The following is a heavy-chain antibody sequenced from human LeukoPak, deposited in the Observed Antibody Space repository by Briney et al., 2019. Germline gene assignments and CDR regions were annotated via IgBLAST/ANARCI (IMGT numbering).Heavy chain of an antibody. D-gene: IGHD1-26*01. CDR3: GRPGILGDNPY. V-gene: IGHV5-51*01. CDR2: IYPRDSDT. CDR1: GYIFTSYW. Sequence: GESLKISCKGSGYIFTSYWIGWVRQMPGKGLEWMGIIYPRDSDTGYSPSFQGQVTISADKSISTAYLQWSSLKASDTAMYYCGRPGILGDNPYWGQGTLVTVSS. J-gene: IGHJ4*02.